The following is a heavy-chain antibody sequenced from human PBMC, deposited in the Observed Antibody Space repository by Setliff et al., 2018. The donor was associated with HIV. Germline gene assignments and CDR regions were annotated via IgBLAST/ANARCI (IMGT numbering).Heavy chain of an antibody. V-gene: IGHV3-15*01. CDR2: TKSKSDDGTI. Sequence: KAGGSLRLSCAASGFTFDRYWMHWVRQAPGRGLEWVGQTKSKSDDGTIDYTAPVKGRFTMSRDDSKNTLFLQMNSLRAEDTAVYYCARDLGSNNWYWWYFDHWGQGTLVTVSS. J-gene: IGHJ4*02. CDR3: ARDLGSNNWYWWYFDH. D-gene: IGHD2-8*02. CDR1: GFTFDRYW.